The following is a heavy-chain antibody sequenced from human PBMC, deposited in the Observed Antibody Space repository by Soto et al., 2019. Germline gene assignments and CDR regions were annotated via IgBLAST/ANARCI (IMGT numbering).Heavy chain of an antibody. CDR3: ARSELEPPMELDY. CDR1: GDTFSNYA. Sequence: QVQLVQSGAEVKKPGSSVKVSCKTSGDTFSNYAIIWVRQAPGQGLEWMGGIIPIFHTPNYGQKFQGRITITADESMSTAYMELSSLRSEDTAVYFCARSELEPPMELDYWGQGTLITVSS. V-gene: IGHV1-69*01. CDR2: IIPIFHTP. J-gene: IGHJ4*02. D-gene: IGHD1-1*01.